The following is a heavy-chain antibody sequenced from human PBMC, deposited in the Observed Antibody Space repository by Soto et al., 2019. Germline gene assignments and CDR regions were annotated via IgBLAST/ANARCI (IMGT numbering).Heavy chain of an antibody. CDR1: GGTFSSYG. CDR3: ARDLGYNYGVYYGMDV. D-gene: IGHD5-18*01. J-gene: IGHJ6*02. V-gene: IGHV1-69*01. CDR2: IIPIFGTV. Sequence: QVQLVQSGAEVKKPGSSVKVSCKASGGTFSSYGLSWVRQAPGHGLEWMGGIIPIFGTVNYAQEFQGRVTISADASTSTAYMELSSLTSEDTAVYYCARDLGYNYGVYYGMDVWGRGTTVIVSS.